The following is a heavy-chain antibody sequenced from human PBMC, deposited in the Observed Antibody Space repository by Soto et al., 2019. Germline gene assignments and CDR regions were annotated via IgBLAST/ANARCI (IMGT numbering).Heavy chain of an antibody. V-gene: IGHV3-30-3*01. J-gene: IGHJ4*02. CDR1: GFTFSSYA. Sequence: QVQLVESGGGVVQPGRSLRLSCAASGFTFSSYAMHWVRQAPGKGLEWVAVISYDGSNKYYADSVKGRFTISRDNSKNTQYLQMNSLRAEDTAVYYCARSRITRLGHTGADYWGQGTLVTVSS. CDR2: ISYDGSNK. D-gene: IGHD3-10*01. CDR3: ARSRITRLGHTGADY.